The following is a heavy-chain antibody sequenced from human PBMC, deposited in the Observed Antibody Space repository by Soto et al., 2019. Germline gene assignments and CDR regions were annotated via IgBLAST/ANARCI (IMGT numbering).Heavy chain of an antibody. CDR1: GGSISSGGYS. CDR2: IYNSGST. V-gene: IGHV4-30-2*01. J-gene: IGHJ4*02. D-gene: IGHD4-17*01. CDR3: ARGVTTVTTIDY. Sequence: QLQLQESGSGLVKPSQTLSLTCAVSGGSISSGGYSWSWIRQPPGKGLEWIGYIYNSGSTYYNPSRTSRVTISVDRSKNQFSLKLSSVTAADTAVYYCARGVTTVTTIDYWGQGTLVTVSS.